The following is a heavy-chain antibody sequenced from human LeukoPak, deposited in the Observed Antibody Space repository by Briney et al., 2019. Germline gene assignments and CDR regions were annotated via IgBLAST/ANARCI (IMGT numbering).Heavy chain of an antibody. V-gene: IGHV3-7*01. CDR2: IKQDGSEK. CDR1: GFTFSSYW. J-gene: IGHJ6*02. D-gene: IGHD2-21*01. CDR3: ARYCGGDCYGLDV. Sequence: GGSLRLSCTASGFTFSSYWMSWVRQAPGKGLEWVANIKQDGSEKDYVDSVKGRFTISRDNAKNSLHLQMNSLRAEDTALYYCARYCGGDCYGLDVWGQGTTVTVSS.